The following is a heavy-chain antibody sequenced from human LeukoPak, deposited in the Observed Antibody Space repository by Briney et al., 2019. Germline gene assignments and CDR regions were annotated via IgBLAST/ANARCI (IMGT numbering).Heavy chain of an antibody. CDR1: GFTFTSSA. V-gene: IGHV1-58*02. J-gene: IGHJ4*02. D-gene: IGHD3-10*01. CDR3: AASSGSGMSMGY. CDR2: IVVGSGNT. Sequence: ASVKVSCKASGFTFTSSAMQWVRQARGQRLEWIGWIVVGSGNTNYAQKFQEGVTITRDMSTSTAYMELSSLRSEDTAVYYCAASSGSGMSMGYWGQGTLVTVSS.